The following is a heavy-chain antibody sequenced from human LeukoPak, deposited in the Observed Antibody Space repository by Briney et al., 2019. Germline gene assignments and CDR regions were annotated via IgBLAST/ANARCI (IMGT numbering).Heavy chain of an antibody. CDR2: SSSSSSTI. CDR3: ARVPEDIVVVPAALYYYYYYMDV. CDR1: GFTFSSYS. V-gene: IGHV3-48*01. J-gene: IGHJ6*03. D-gene: IGHD2-2*01. Sequence: GGSLRLSCAASGFTFSSYSMNWVRQAPGKGLEWVSSSSSSSSTIYYADSVKGRFTISRDNAKNSLYLQMNSLRAEDTAVYYCARVPEDIVVVPAALYYYYYYMDVWGKGTTVTVSS.